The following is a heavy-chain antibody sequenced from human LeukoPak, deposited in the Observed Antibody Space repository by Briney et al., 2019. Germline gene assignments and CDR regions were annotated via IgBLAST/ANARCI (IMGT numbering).Heavy chain of an antibody. CDR1: GFTFSSYA. CDR2: ISYDGSNK. V-gene: IGHV3-30*01. J-gene: IGHJ3*02. Sequence: GGSLRLSCAASGFTFSSYAMHWVRQAPGKGLEWVAVISYDGSNKYYADSVKGRFTISRDNSKNTLYLQMNSLRAEDTAVYYCARDHLTMVRGALEEVAFDIWGQGTMVTVSS. CDR3: ARDHLTMVRGALEEVAFDI. D-gene: IGHD3-10*01.